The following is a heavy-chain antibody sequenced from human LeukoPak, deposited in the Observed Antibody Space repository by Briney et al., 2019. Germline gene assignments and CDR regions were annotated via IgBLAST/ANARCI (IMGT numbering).Heavy chain of an antibody. D-gene: IGHD3-3*01. V-gene: IGHV3-30*02. CDR3: AMERLSGFSFVH. J-gene: IGHJ5*02. Sequence: GGSLRLSCVASGFTRGMHWVRHAPGNGLEWVGFIRFDGTDSDYADSVKGRFTISRDNSKNTLFLQLSSLKPEDTAMYYCAMERLSGFSFVHWGQGTLVAVSS. CDR2: IRFDGTDS. CDR1: GFTRG.